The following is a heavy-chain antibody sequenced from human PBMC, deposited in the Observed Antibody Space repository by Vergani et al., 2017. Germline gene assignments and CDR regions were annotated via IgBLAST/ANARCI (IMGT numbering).Heavy chain of an antibody. D-gene: IGHD3-16*01. CDR1: GYTLTELS. CDR2: IIPIFGTA. Sequence: QVQLVQSGAEVKKPGASVKVSCKVSGYTLTELSMHWVRQAPGKGLEWMGRIIPIFGTANYAQKFQGRVTITADESTSTAYMELSSLRSEDTAVYYCARGGGSDWFDPWGQGTLVTVSS. CDR3: ARGGGSDWFDP. V-gene: IGHV1-69*13. J-gene: IGHJ5*02.